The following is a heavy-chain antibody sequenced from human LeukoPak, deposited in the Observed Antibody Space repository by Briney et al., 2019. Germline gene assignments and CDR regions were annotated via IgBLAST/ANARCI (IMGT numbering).Heavy chain of an antibody. CDR2: IYYSGST. D-gene: IGHD6-13*01. Sequence: PSETLSLTCTVSGGSISSSSYYWGWIRQPPGKGLEWIGSIYYSGSTYYNPSLKSRVTISVDTSKNQFSLKLNSVTAADTAVYYCARRRVSSGRPNAFDFWGQGTVATVSS. CDR1: GGSISSSSYY. CDR3: ARRRVSSGRPNAFDF. V-gene: IGHV4-39*07. J-gene: IGHJ3*01.